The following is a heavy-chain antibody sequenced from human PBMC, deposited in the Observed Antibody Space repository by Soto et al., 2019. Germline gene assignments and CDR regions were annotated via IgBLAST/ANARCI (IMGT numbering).Heavy chain of an antibody. Sequence: SVKRSFNALQYCLTRYSVHLGRRAAGQGLEWMGIMKASGGSKNYAKRFQGRVTMTRDTSPGTVYMQLSSLRSEETAVYFCGGALYATDRLPVGAEPRYYVMDVWGLGTTVTVAS. CDR1: QYCLTRYS. D-gene: IGHD2-2*01. CDR3: GGALYATDRLPVGAEPRYYVMDV. J-gene: IGHJ6*02. V-gene: IGHV1-46*01. CDR2: MKASGGSK.